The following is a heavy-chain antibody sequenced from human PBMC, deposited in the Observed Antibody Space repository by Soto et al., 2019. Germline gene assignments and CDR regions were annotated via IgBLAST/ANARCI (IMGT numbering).Heavy chain of an antibody. J-gene: IGHJ6*02. CDR2: IGDRGTTT. CDR1: GFTFSRYA. D-gene: IGHD6-25*01. Sequence: EVQLLQSGGGLVQPGGSLRLSCVGSGFTFSRYAMIWVRQTPGKGLEWVSGIGDRGTTTYYADSVKGRFTISRDNSGNTLFLQMNSLRAEDTAVYYCAKDRLDDYYYYGMDVWGQGTTVTVS. CDR3: AKDRLDDYYYYGMDV. V-gene: IGHV3-23*01.